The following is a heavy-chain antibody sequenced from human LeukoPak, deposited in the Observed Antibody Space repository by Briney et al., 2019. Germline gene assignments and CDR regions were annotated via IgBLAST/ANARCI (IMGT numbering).Heavy chain of an antibody. CDR3: ARDGGKGWLWFDY. CDR2: INFSGST. Sequence: SETLSLTCTVSGGSISSYYWSWIRQPPGKGLEYIGYINFSGSTNYNPSLKSRVTISVDTSKNQFSLKLSSVTAADTAVYYCARDGGKGWLWFDYWGQGTLVTVSS. J-gene: IGHJ4*02. V-gene: IGHV4-59*01. CDR1: GGSISSYY. D-gene: IGHD3-9*01.